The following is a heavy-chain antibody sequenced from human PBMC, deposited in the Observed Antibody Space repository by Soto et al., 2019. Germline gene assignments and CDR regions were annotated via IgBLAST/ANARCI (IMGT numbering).Heavy chain of an antibody. D-gene: IGHD3-16*01. J-gene: IGHJ4*02. CDR2: INPSGGST. Sequence: GASVKVSCKASGYTFTSYGISWVRQAPGQGLEWMGIINPSGGSTSYAQKFQGRVTMTRDTSTSTVYMELSSLRSEDTAVYYCARFETPRSHVVHSLDYWGQGTLVTVSS. V-gene: IGHV1-46*01. CDR1: GYTFTSYG. CDR3: ARFETPRSHVVHSLDY.